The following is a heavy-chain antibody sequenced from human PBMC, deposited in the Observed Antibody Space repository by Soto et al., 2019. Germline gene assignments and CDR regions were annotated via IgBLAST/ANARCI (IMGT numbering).Heavy chain of an antibody. Sequence: EVQLLESGGGLVQPGGSLRLSCAASGFTFSSYAMIWVRQAPGKGLEWVSVISGSGGSTYYADSVKGWFTISRDNSKNTLYLQMNSLRAEDTAVYYCAKDHRRYFDYWGQGSLVTVSS. J-gene: IGHJ4*02. V-gene: IGHV3-23*01. CDR3: AKDHRRYFDY. CDR2: ISGSGGST. CDR1: GFTFSSYA.